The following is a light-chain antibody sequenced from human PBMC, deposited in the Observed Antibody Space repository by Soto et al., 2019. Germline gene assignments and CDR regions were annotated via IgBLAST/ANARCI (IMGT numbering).Light chain of an antibody. CDR3: QQLNSYLT. J-gene: IGKJ4*01. CDR2: AAS. Sequence: GDRVTIICRMSQGISSYLAWYQQKPGKAPELLIYAASTLQSGVPSRFSGSGSGTEFTLTITSLKPDDFGVYYCQQLNSYLTFGGGTKVDIK. V-gene: IGKV1-9*01. CDR1: QGISSY.